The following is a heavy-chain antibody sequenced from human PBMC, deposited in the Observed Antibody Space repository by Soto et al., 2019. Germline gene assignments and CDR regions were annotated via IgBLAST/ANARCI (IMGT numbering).Heavy chain of an antibody. V-gene: IGHV1-58*01. Sequence: RAAVKVSCKASGFTFTSSAVQWVRQARGQRLEWIGWIVVGSGNTNYAQKFQERVTITRDMSTSTAYMELSSLRSEDTAVYYCAADSGIVGATGAFDIWGQGTVVTVSS. J-gene: IGHJ3*02. CDR3: AADSGIVGATGAFDI. CDR2: IVVGSGNT. CDR1: GFTFTSSA. D-gene: IGHD1-26*01.